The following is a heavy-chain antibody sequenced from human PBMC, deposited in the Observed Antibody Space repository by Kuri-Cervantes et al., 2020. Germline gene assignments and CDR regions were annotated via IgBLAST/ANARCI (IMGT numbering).Heavy chain of an antibody. V-gene: IGHV4-34*01. J-gene: IGHJ4*02. D-gene: IGHD2-2*01. Sequence: GSLRLSCTVSGGSISSYYWSWIRQPPGKGLEWIGEINHSGSTNYNPSLKSRVTISVDTSKNQFSLKLSSVTAAGTAVYYCASTPGVVVPAAMGVGRDYFDYWGQGTLVTVSS. CDR2: INHSGST. CDR3: ASTPGVVVPAAMGVGRDYFDY. CDR1: GGSISSYY.